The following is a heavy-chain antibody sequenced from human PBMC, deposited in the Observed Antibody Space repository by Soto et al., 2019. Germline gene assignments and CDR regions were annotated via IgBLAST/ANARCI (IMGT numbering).Heavy chain of an antibody. CDR2: IDTDGSTT. CDR3: SRGGGFSGNYL. Sequence: EVQLVESGGGLVQPGGSLRLSCAASGFSFSDYWMHWVRQAPGKGLVWVSCIDTDGSTTTYADSVKGRFTISRDNVKNSLYLEMDGLSAGETALYYCSRGGGFSGNYLGGQGTLVTVSS. V-gene: IGHV3-74*01. D-gene: IGHD1-7*01. CDR1: GFSFSDYW. J-gene: IGHJ4*02.